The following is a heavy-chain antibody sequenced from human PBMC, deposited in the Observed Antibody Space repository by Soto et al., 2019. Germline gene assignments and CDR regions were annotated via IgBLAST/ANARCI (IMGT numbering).Heavy chain of an antibody. CDR3: AKGFIRDCGGDCTVDT. CDR2: ISATGGST. CDR1: GFTFSSYT. J-gene: IGHJ5*02. Sequence: GGSLRLSCAASGFTFSSYTMSWVRQAPGKGLEWVSGISATGGSTYYADSVKGRFTFSRDNSKNTLYLQMNSLRAEDTAVYYCAKGFIRDCGGDCTVDTWGQGTLVTVSS. D-gene: IGHD2-21*02. V-gene: IGHV3-23*01.